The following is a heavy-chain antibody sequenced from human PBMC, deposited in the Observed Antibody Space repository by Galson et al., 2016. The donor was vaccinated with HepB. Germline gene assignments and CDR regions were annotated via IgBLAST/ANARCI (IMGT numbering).Heavy chain of an antibody. D-gene: IGHD1/OR15-1a*01. CDR1: GDSMSHYY. V-gene: IGHV4-59*01. Sequence: LSLTCTVSGDSMSHYYWSWIRQPPGKGLEWLGQIYYTGSANYNPSLKSRVTMSLDTSNNQFSLRLTSVTAADTALYFCARVAQVPYWNIDYWSRGTLVAVSS. CDR2: IYYTGSA. J-gene: IGHJ4*02. CDR3: ARVAQVPYWNIDY.